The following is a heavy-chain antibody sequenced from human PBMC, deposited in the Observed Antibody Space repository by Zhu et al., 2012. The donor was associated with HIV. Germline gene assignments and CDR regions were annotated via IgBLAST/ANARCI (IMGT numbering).Heavy chain of an antibody. CDR1: GASISSSYFN. CDR2: LYFNGNT. Sequence: QVQLQESGPGLVKPSETLSLNCNVSGASISSSYFNWGWIRQSPGRGLEWIGNLYFNGNTQYKASLKSRLTISGDTSRNQFSLKLRSVTAADTAVYYCVRPLRGTVTSPSDHWGQGTLVTVST. D-gene: IGHD3-16*01. CDR3: VRPLRGTVTSPSDH. J-gene: IGHJ5*02. V-gene: IGHV4-39*07.